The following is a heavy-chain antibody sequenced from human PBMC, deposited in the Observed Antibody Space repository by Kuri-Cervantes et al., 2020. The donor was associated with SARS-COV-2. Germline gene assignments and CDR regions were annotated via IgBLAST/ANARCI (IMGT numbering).Heavy chain of an antibody. D-gene: IGHD2-8*02. CDR3: ARDTGGTMIYYYYYYGMDV. Sequence: GGSLRLSCAASGFTFSSYWMSWVRQAPGKGLEWVANIKQDGSEKYYVDSVKGRFTISRDNAKNSLYLQMNSLRAEDTAVYYCARDTGGTMIYYYYYYGMDVWSQGTTVTVSS. V-gene: IGHV3-7*01. CDR2: IKQDGSEK. J-gene: IGHJ6*02. CDR1: GFTFSSYW.